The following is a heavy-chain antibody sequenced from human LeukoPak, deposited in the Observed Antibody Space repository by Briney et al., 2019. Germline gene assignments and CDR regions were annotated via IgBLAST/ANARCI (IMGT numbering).Heavy chain of an antibody. J-gene: IGHJ4*02. CDR1: GYTFTGYY. D-gene: IGHD3-22*01. V-gene: IGHV1-2*06. Sequence: ASVQVSCKASGYTFTGYYMHWVRQAPGQGLEWMGRINPNSGGTNYAQKFQGRVTMTRDTSISTAYMELSRLRSDDTAVYYCARGVYYYDSRFDYWVQGTLVTVSS. CDR2: INPNSGGT. CDR3: ARGVYYYDSRFDY.